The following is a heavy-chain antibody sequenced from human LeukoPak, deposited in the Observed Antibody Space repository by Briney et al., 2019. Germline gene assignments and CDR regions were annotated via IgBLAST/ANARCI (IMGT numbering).Heavy chain of an antibody. V-gene: IGHV3-30*01. CDR2: ISYDGSNK. Sequence: GRSLRLSCAASGFTFSSYAMHWVRQAPGKGLEWVAVISYDGSNKYYADSVKGRFTISRDNSKNTLYLQMNSLRAEDTAVYYCAGTVSFLYWGQGTLVTVSS. J-gene: IGHJ4*02. D-gene: IGHD4-17*01. CDR1: GFTFSSYA. CDR3: AGTVSFLY.